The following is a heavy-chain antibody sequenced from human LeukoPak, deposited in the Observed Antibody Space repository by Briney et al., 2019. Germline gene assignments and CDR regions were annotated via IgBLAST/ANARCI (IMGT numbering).Heavy chain of an antibody. J-gene: IGHJ4*02. V-gene: IGHV3-30*02. CDR3: AKDLSMIWCSTTTCSYFDY. D-gene: IGHD2-2*01. Sequence: GGXLRLSCAASGFTFSSYGIHWVRQAPGKGLEWVAFIRYDGSNKYYADSVKGRFTISRDNSKSTLYLQMNSLRAEDTAVYYCAKDLSMIWCSTTTCSYFDYWGQGTLVTVSS. CDR1: GFTFSSYG. CDR2: IRYDGSNK.